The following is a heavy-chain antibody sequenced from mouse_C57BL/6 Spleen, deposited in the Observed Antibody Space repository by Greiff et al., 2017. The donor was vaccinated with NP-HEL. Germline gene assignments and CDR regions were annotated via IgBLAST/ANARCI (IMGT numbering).Heavy chain of an antibody. Sequence: VQLQQSGPELVKPGASVKIPCKASGYTFTDYNMDWVKQSHGKSLEWIGDINPNNGGTIYNQKFKGKATLTVDKSSSTAYMELRSLTSEDTAVYYCARLGSSGYVDFDYWGQGTTLTVSS. CDR3: ARLGSSGYVDFDY. CDR2: INPNNGGT. V-gene: IGHV1-18*01. CDR1: GYTFTDYN. J-gene: IGHJ2*01. D-gene: IGHD3-2*02.